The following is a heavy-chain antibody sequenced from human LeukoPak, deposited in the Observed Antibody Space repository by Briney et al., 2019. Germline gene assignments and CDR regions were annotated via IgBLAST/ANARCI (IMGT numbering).Heavy chain of an antibody. J-gene: IGHJ4*02. CDR2: IYYSGST. CDR1: GGSISSGGYY. D-gene: IGHD1-14*01. V-gene: IGHV4-31*03. Sequence: SETLSLTCTVSGGSISSGGYYWSWIRQHPGKGLEWIGYIYYSGSTYYNPSLKSRVTISVDTSKNQFSLKLSSVTAADTAVYYCARVNAPELATVDYWGQGTLVTVSS. CDR3: ARVNAPELATVDY.